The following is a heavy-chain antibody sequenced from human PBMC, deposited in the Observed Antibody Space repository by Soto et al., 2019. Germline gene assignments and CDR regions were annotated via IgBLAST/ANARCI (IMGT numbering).Heavy chain of an antibody. CDR2: ISSSGSTI. V-gene: IGHV3-11*01. J-gene: IGHJ4*02. CDR1: GFTFSDYY. CDR3: AGVCSYGRLDC. Sequence: GGSLRLSCAASGFTFSDYYMSWIRHASGKGLERVSYISSSGSTIYYADSVKGRSTTSRDTENMSLYLQMNSVRADDAAVYCCAGVCSYGRLDCWGQGTLVTVSS. D-gene: IGHD4-17*01.